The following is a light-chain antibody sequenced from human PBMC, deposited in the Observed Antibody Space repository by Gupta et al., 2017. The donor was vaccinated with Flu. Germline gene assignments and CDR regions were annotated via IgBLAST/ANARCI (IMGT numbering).Light chain of an antibody. CDR1: QGSSSF. Sequence: GDKVTITCRANQGSSSFLAWYQQKPGKAPKLLNYAASTLQSVVPSRCSGRGSATEITHTSSILQPEDCATYYWQHLNSYPRTFGQGTKLEIK. J-gene: IGKJ2*01. V-gene: IGKV1-9*01. CDR2: AAS. CDR3: QHLNSYPRT.